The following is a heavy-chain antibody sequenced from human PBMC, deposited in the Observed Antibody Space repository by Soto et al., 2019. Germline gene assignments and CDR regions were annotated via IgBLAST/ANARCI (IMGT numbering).Heavy chain of an antibody. J-gene: IGHJ6*03. V-gene: IGHV4-4*02. CDR3: ARVLYSSSPYYYYYYLDV. D-gene: IGHD6-6*01. CDR1: SGSISSSNW. CDR2: IYHSGST. Sequence: SETLSLTCAVSSGSISSSNWWSWVRQPPGKGLEWIGEIYHSGSTNYNPSLKSRVTISVDKSKNQFSLKLSSVTAADTAVYYCARVLYSSSPYYYYYYLDVGGKGTPVPVP.